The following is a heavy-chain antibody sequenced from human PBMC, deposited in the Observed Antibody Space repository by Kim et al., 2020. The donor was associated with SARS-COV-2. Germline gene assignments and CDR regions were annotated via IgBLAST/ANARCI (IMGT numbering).Heavy chain of an antibody. CDR1: GFTFSTYW. V-gene: IGHV3-74*01. Sequence: GGSLRLSCAASGFTFSTYWMHWVRQAPGKGLVWVSRIKTDGSVTTYADSVKGRFTISRDNAKNTLYLQMNSLRAEDTAVYYCARGPRGWYGFDYWGQGTL. J-gene: IGHJ4*02. CDR3: ARGPRGWYGFDY. CDR2: IKTDGSVT. D-gene: IGHD6-19*01.